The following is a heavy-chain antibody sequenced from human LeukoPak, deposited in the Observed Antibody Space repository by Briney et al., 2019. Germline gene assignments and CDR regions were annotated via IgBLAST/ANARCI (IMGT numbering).Heavy chain of an antibody. CDR1: GGTFSSYA. J-gene: IGHJ4*02. CDR2: IIPIFGTA. CDR3: ASHFGSYYDY. D-gene: IGHD1-26*01. Sequence: ASVKVSCKASGGTFSSYAISWVRQAPGQGLEWMGGIIPIFGTANYAQKFQGRVTITADESTSTAYMELSSLRSEDTAMYYCASHFGSYYDYWGQGTLVTVSS. V-gene: IGHV1-69*13.